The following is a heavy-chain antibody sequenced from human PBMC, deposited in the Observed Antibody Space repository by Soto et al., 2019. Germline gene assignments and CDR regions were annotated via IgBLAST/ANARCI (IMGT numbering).Heavy chain of an antibody. CDR2: IYPGDSDT. CDR3: ARHFYDEGGYAFDI. J-gene: IGHJ3*02. CDR1: GYSFTSYW. D-gene: IGHD3-22*01. V-gene: IGHV5-51*01. Sequence: GESQQSSCKGSGYSFTSYWIGWVRTMHGKGLEWMGIIYPGDSDTRYSPSFQGQVTISADKSISTAYLQWSSLKASDTAMYYCARHFYDEGGYAFDIWGQGTMVTVSS.